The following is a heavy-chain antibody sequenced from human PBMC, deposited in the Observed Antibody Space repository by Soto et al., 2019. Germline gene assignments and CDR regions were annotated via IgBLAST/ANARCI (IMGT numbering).Heavy chain of an antibody. J-gene: IGHJ3*02. V-gene: IGHV4-59*01. CDR1: GGSISSYY. CDR2: IYYSGST. D-gene: IGHD3-10*01. Sequence: PSETLSLTCTVSGGSISSYYWSWIRQPPGKGLEWIGYIYYSGSTNYNPSLKSRVTISVDTSKNQFSLKLSSVTAADTAVYYCASARVGLGLWRPSDAFDIWGQGTMVTVSS. CDR3: ASARVGLGLWRPSDAFDI.